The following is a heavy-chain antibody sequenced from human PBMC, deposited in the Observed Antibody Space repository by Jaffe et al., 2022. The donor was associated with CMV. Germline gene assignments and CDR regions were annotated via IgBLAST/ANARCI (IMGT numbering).Heavy chain of an antibody. CDR1: GFTFGIYW. J-gene: IGHJ4*02. V-gene: IGHV3-7*03. Sequence: EGRLVESGGGLVQPGGSLRLSCAGSGFTFGIYWLHWVRQAPGKGLEWVANIREDGNEIYYVDSVKGRFTISRDNAKNSLYLQMNSLRVEDTAVYYCAIFDQRVTGQGYWGQGTLVTVSS. D-gene: IGHD2-21*02. CDR2: IREDGNEI. CDR3: AIFDQRVTGQGY.